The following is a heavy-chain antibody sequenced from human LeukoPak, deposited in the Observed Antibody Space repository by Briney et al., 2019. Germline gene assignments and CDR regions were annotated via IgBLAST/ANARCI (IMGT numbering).Heavy chain of an antibody. CDR1: GFTFSSYS. D-gene: IGHD1/OR15-1a*01. Sequence: GSLRLSCAASGFTFSSYSMNWIRQPPGKGLEWIGEINHSGSTNYNPSLKSRVTISVDMSKNQFSLKLSSVTAADTAVYYCARSVNSNFDYWGQGTLVTVSS. J-gene: IGHJ4*02. CDR2: INHSGST. CDR3: ARSVNSNFDY. V-gene: IGHV4-34*01.